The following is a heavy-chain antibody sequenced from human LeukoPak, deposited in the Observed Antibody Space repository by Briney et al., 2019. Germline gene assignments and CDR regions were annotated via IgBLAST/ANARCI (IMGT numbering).Heavy chain of an antibody. Sequence: SETLSLTCTVSGGSISSYYWSWIRQPPGKGLEWIAYISDIGSINYNPSLKSRVTISLDTSKNQFSLKLSSVTAADTAVYYCTGHHPRNTVDFWGQGTLVTVFS. CDR2: ISDIGSI. D-gene: IGHD2/OR15-2a*01. V-gene: IGHV4-59*08. J-gene: IGHJ4*02. CDR1: GGSISSYY. CDR3: TGHHPRNTVDF.